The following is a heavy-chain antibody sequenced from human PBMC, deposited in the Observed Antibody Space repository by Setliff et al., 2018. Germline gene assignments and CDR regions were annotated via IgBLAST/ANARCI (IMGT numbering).Heavy chain of an antibody. CDR3: ARDWEQRGYYFDY. CDR1: GFTFSGAD. V-gene: IGHV3-73*01. Sequence: GGSLRLSCAASGFTFSGADIHWVRQASGKGLAWVGRIRSKADKYATDYGASAKGRFIISRDDSKKTAYLQMSSVRAEDTAVYYCARDWEQRGYYFDYWGQGTLVTVSS. CDR2: IRSKADKYAT. D-gene: IGHD1-26*01. J-gene: IGHJ4*02.